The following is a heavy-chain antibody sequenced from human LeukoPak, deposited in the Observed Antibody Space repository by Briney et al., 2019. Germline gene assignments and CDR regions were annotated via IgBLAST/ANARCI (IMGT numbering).Heavy chain of an antibody. CDR1: GYTFTSYY. CDR2: INPSGGST. Sequence: GASVKVSCKASGYTFTSYYMHWVRQAPGQGLEWMGIINPSGGSTSYAQKFQSRVTMTRDTSTSTVYMELSSLRSEDTAVYYRATGGPPLGYFDYWGQGTLVTVSS. D-gene: IGHD3-16*01. CDR3: ATGGPPLGYFDY. J-gene: IGHJ4*02. V-gene: IGHV1-46*01.